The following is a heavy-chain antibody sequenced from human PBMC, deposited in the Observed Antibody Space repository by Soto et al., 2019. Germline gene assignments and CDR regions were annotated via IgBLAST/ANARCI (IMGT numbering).Heavy chain of an antibody. Sequence: GGSLRLSCATSGFDFSNTWIHWVRQVPGKGLVWVSRINSDGSSKIYADSVKGRFTISRDNAKNTVYLQMSSLSVEDTAVYYCAKDWFYTIDSWGQGTPVTVSS. D-gene: IGHD3-16*01. CDR3: AKDWFYTIDS. CDR2: INSDGSSK. CDR1: GFDFSNTW. V-gene: IGHV3-74*01. J-gene: IGHJ4*02.